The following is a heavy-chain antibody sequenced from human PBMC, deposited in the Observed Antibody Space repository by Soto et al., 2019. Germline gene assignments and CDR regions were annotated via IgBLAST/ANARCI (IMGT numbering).Heavy chain of an antibody. D-gene: IGHD2-15*01. Sequence: AASVKVSCKASGYTFTGYYMHWVRQAPGQGLEWMGWINPNSGGTNYAQKFQGRVTMTRDTSISTAYMELSRLRSDDTAVYYCAVADQYCSGGSCYSDYYYGMDVWGQGTTVTVSS. CDR1: GYTFTGYY. CDR3: AVADQYCSGGSCYSDYYYGMDV. CDR2: INPNSGGT. J-gene: IGHJ6*02. V-gene: IGHV1-2*02.